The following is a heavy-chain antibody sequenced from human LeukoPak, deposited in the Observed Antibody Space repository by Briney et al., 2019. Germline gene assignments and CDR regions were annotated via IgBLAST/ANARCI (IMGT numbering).Heavy chain of an antibody. CDR3: TIGGASGSLAH. Sequence: PSETLSLTCTVSRASISDNYWSWSRQPAGKGLEWIGRTYTSGDTNSNPSLKSRASVSVDTSKNQFYLSLRYVTAADTAVYYCTIGGASGSLAHWGPGTLVTVSS. CDR1: RASISDNY. V-gene: IGHV4-4*07. J-gene: IGHJ4*02. D-gene: IGHD6-13*01. CDR2: TYTSGDT.